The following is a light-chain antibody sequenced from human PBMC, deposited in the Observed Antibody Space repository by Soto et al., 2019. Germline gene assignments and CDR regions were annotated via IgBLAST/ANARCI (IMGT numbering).Light chain of an antibody. CDR2: DAS. CDR3: QQRSNWPRT. CDR1: QSASSY. J-gene: IGKJ1*01. Sequence: EIVLTQSPATLSLSPGERATLSCRASQSASSYLAWFQQKPGQAPRLLIYDASNRATGIPARISGSGSGTDFTLTISSLEPEDFAVYYCQQRSNWPRTFGQGTKVEVK. V-gene: IGKV3-11*01.